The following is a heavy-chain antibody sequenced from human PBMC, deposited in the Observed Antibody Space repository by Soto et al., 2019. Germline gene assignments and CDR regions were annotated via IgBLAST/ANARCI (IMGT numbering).Heavy chain of an antibody. J-gene: IGHJ2*01. V-gene: IGHV4-39*01. Sequence: QLQLQESGPGLVKPSETLSLTCTVSGGSISSSSYYWRWIRQPPGKGLEWIGSIYYSGSTYYNPSLRSAVTTSVDTSKNRFPLELSSVTAADTSVYYCARRPGGAGTYWYFDLWGRGTLVTVSS. CDR3: ARRPGGAGTYWYFDL. D-gene: IGHD6-13*01. CDR2: IYYSGST. CDR1: GGSISSSSYY.